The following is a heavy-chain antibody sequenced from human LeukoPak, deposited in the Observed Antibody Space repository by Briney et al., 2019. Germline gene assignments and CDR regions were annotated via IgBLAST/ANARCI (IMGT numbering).Heavy chain of an antibody. J-gene: IGHJ5*01. CDR2: IKQDGSDK. V-gene: IGHV3-7*05. D-gene: IGHD3-10*01. Sequence: PGGSLRLSCAASGFTFSSYWMNWVRQAPGKGLEWVANIKQDGSDKSYVDSVRGRFTVARDTAKNLLYLQMNSLRVEDTAVYYCARSGFVWASGIDYDWFDSWGQGTLVTVSS. CDR3: ARSGFVWASGIDYDWFDS. CDR1: GFTFSSYW.